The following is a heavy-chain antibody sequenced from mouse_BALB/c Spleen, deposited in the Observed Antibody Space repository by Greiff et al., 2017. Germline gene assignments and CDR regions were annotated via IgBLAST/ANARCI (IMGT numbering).Heavy chain of an antibody. CDR3: ARMLGRGKSWFAY. V-gene: IGHV1S135*01. CDR1: GYAFTSYN. D-gene: IGHD4-1*01. Sequence: VHVKQSGPELVKPGASVKVSCKASGYAFTSYNMYWVKQSHGKSLEWIGYIDPYNGGTSYNQKFKGKATLTVDKSSSTAYMHLNSLTSEDSAVYYCARMLGRGKSWFAYWGQGTLVTVSA. CDR2: IDPYNGGT. J-gene: IGHJ3*01.